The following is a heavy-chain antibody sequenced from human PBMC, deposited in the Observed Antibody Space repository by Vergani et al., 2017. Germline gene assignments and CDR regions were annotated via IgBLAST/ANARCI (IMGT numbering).Heavy chain of an antibody. V-gene: IGHV3-7*01. CDR3: ARDSYCSSTSCSGMFDY. D-gene: IGHD2-2*01. J-gene: IGHJ4*02. CDR2: IKQDGSEK. CDR1: GFTFSSYW. Sequence: EVQLVESGGGLVQPGVSLRLSCTASGFTFSSYWMSWVRQAPGKGLEWVANIKQDGSEKYYVDSVKGRFTISRDNAKNSLYLQMNSLRAGDTAVYYCARDSYCSSTSCSGMFDYWGQGTLVTVSS.